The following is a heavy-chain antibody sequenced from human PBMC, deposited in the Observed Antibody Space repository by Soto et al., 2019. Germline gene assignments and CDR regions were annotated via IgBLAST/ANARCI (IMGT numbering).Heavy chain of an antibody. J-gene: IGHJ6*02. V-gene: IGHV1-46*01. CDR3: ARECVTIFGVVIGPDV. CDR1: GYTFTSYY. D-gene: IGHD3-3*01. Sequence: ASVKVSCKASGYTFTSYYMHWVRQAPGQGLEWMGIINPSGGSTSYAQKFQGRVTMTRDTSTSTVYMELSSLRSEDTAVYYCARECVTIFGVVIGPDVWGQGTTVTVS. CDR2: INPSGGST.